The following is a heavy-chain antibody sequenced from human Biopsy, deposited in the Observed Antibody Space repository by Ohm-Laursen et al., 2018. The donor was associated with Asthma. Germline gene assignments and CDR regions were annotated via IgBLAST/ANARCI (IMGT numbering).Heavy chain of an antibody. J-gene: IGHJ5*02. V-gene: IGHV4-61*01. CDR1: GASVSTPNY. D-gene: IGHD2-15*01. CDR3: ARLADCSGGACYSYGWFDP. CDR2: VSHTGST. Sequence: VTLPLTCSVSGASVSTPNYWTWIRLPPGKGLEYIGDVSHTGSTNYNPSLKSRVTMSLDTSKSQFSLRLTSVTPADTAVYYCARLADCSGGACYSYGWFDPWGQGTRVTVSS.